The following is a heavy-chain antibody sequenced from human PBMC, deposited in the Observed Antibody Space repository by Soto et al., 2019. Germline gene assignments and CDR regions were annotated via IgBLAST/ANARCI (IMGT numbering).Heavy chain of an antibody. J-gene: IGHJ3*01. V-gene: IGHV1-18*01. Sequence: ASVKVSCKASGDSFTSYGINWVRRAPGQGLEWVGWMSTYNENKVYAQKLQGRVAMTMDAATTTAFLDLSHLRSDDTAVYYCAKDAREAAPSDVWGQGTLVPVSS. D-gene: IGHD2-15*01. CDR2: MSTYNENK. CDR1: GDSFTSYG. CDR3: AKDAREAAPSDV.